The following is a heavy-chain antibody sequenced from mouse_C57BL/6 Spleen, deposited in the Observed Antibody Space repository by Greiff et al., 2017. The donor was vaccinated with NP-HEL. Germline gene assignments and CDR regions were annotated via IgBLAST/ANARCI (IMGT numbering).Heavy chain of an antibody. Sequence: VQLQQPGAELVKPGASVKLSCKASGYTFTSYWMHWVKQRPGQGLEWIGMIHPNSGSTNYNEKFKSKATLTVDKSSSTAYMQLSSLTSEDSAVYYCASYGSSLDWYFDVWGTGTTVTVSS. V-gene: IGHV1-64*01. D-gene: IGHD1-1*01. CDR2: IHPNSGST. J-gene: IGHJ1*03. CDR1: GYTFTSYW. CDR3: ASYGSSLDWYFDV.